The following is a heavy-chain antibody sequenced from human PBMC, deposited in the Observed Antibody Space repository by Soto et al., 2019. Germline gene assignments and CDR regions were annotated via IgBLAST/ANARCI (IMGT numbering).Heavy chain of an antibody. CDR3: ARVRSIAVTFFDY. J-gene: IGHJ4*02. CDR1: GGSISSYY. Sequence: SETLSLTCTVSGGSISSYYWSWIRQPPGKGLEWIGYIHYSGSTNYNPSLKSRVTISVDTSKNQFSLKLSSVTAADTAVYYCARVRSIAVTFFDYWGQGTLVTVSS. CDR2: IHYSGST. D-gene: IGHD6-19*01. V-gene: IGHV4-59*01.